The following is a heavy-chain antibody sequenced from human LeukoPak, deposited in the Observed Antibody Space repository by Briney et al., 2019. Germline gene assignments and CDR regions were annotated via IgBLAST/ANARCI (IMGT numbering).Heavy chain of an antibody. CDR2: INWNGGST. J-gene: IGHJ4*02. CDR1: GFTVSSNY. Sequence: GGSLRLSCAASGFTVSSNYMTWVRQAPGKGLEWVSGINWNGGSTGYADSVKGRFTISRDSAKNSLYLQMNSLRAEDTALYHCARRAVAGYDYWGQGTLVTVSS. D-gene: IGHD6-19*01. V-gene: IGHV3-20*01. CDR3: ARRAVAGYDY.